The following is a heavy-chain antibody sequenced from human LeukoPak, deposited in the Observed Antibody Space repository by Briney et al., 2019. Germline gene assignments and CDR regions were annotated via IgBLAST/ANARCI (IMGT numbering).Heavy chain of an antibody. CDR3: VRDSAYSPDX. CDR2: IRGNNDNT. D-gene: IGHD5-12*01. CDR1: GYIFNTYG. J-gene: IGHJ4*02. V-gene: IGHV1-18*03. Sequence: GDSVKVSCKTSGYIFNTYGISWVRQAPGQGLEWMAWIRGNNDNTKYAQKFQGRVTLTTDTSTSTAYMELRGLTSDDMAVYYCVRDSAYSPDXWGQGTLVTVSP.